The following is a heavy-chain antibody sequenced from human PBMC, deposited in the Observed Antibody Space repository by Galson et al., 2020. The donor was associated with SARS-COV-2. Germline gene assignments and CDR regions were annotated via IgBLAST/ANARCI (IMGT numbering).Heavy chain of an antibody. V-gene: IGHV3-9*01. D-gene: IGHD2-2*01. CDR2: ISWNSGSI. Sequence: GGSLRLSCAASGFTFDDYAMHWVRQAPGKGLEWVSGISWNSGSIGYADSVKGRFTISRDNAKNSLYLQMNSLRAEDTALYYCATTPVAESYCSSTSCYGAFDIWGQGTMVTVSS. J-gene: IGHJ3*02. CDR3: ATTPVAESYCSSTSCYGAFDI. CDR1: GFTFDDYA.